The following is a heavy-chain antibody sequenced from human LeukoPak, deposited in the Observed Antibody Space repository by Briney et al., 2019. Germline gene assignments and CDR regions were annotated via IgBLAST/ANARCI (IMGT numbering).Heavy chain of an antibody. J-gene: IGHJ4*02. CDR2: INPSGGST. CDR1: GYTFTSYY. V-gene: IGHV1-46*01. CDR3: ARMGAVAGTADY. Sequence: VASVKVSCKASGYTFTSYYMHWVRQAPGQGLEWMGIINPSGGSTSYAQKFQGRVTMTRDTSTSTVYMELSSLRSEDAAVYYCARMGAVAGTADYWGQGTLVTVSS. D-gene: IGHD6-19*01.